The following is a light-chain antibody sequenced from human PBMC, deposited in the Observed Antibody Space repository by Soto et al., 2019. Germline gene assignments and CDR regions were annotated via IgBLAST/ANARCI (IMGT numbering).Light chain of an antibody. CDR1: QSVSSN. CDR2: GAS. V-gene: IGKV3-15*01. J-gene: IGKJ5*01. CDR3: QQYNNWLSIT. Sequence: ETVMSPSPATLSVSTGERATPSCRASQSVSSNLAWYPQKPGQAPRLLIYGASTRATGIPARFSGSGSGTEFTLTISSLQSEDFAVYYCQQYNNWLSITFGQGTRLEIK.